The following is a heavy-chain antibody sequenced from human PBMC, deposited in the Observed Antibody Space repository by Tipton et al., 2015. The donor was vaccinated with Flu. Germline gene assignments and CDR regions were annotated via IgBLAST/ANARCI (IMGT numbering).Heavy chain of an antibody. CDR2: IYTSGST. CDR1: GGSISSYY. Sequence: TLSLTCTVSGGSISSYYWSWIRQPAGKGLEWIGRIYTSGSTNYNPSLKSRVTMSVDTSKNQFSLKLSSVTAADTAVYYCARDSQQLVQRYYYYGMDVWGQGTTVTVSS. CDR3: ARDSQQLVQRYYYYGMDV. D-gene: IGHD6-13*01. J-gene: IGHJ6*02. V-gene: IGHV4-4*07.